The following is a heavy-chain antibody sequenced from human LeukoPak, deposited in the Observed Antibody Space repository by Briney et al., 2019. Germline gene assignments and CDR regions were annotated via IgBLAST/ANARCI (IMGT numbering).Heavy chain of an antibody. CDR3: ARAGGSGSYYYYMDV. CDR1: GGTFSSCA. J-gene: IGHJ6*03. V-gene: IGHV1-69*05. CDR2: IIPIFGTA. Sequence: GASVKVSCKASGGTFSSCAISWVRQAPGQGLEWMGGIIPIFGTANYAQKFQGRVTITTDESTSTAYMELSSLRSEDTAVYYCARAGGSGSYYYYMDVWGKGTTVTVSS. D-gene: IGHD3-10*01.